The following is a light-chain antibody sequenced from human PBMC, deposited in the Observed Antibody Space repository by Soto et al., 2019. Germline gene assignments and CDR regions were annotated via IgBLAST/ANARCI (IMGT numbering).Light chain of an antibody. CDR3: QHYSNWPPT. Sequence: EVVMTQSPATLSVSPGERVTLSCRASESVHRNLAWYQQKPGQGPSLLIYYASTRATGVPDRFPGSGSGTEFTLTISSLQSEDVGVYHCQHYSNWPPTFGPGTKVEIK. V-gene: IGKV3-15*01. CDR2: YAS. J-gene: IGKJ3*01. CDR1: ESVHRN.